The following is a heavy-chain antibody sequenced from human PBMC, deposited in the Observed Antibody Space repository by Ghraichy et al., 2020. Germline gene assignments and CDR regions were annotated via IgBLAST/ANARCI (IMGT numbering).Heavy chain of an antibody. D-gene: IGHD3-22*01. CDR2: IYGGDLDT. V-gene: IGHV5-51*01. CDR3: ATHDSRGYSYFDY. CDR1: GYKFGDYW. Sequence: ESHNLSCKGSGYKFGDYWIGWVRQRPGKGLEWMGVIYGGDLDTTYSPSIEGQVTMSAAKSISTAYLEWTSLKASDSALYFCATHDSRGYSYFDYWGQGTQVTVSS. J-gene: IGHJ4*02.